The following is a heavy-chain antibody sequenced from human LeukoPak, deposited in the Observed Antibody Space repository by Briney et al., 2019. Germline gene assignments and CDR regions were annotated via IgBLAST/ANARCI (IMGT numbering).Heavy chain of an antibody. CDR1: GDSISNYY. CDR2: INTSGNT. CDR3: ARERLGFRVDV. Sequence: SETLSLTCTVSGDSISNYYWSRIRQSAGKGLEWIGRINTSGNTNYNPSLKSRVTMSLDTSKNQFSLNVSSVTVADTAVFYCARERLGFRVDVWGKGTTVTVSS. V-gene: IGHV4-4*07. J-gene: IGHJ6*04. D-gene: IGHD5-12*01.